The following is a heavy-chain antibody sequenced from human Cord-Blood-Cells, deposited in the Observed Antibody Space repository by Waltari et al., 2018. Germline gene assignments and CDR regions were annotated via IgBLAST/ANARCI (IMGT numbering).Heavy chain of an antibody. CDR1: GGSFSGYY. D-gene: IGHD1-26*01. CDR3: ARIRYSGSYYYYYYGMDV. J-gene: IGHJ6*02. CDR2: INHSGST. Sequence: QVQLQQWGAGLLKPSETLSLTCAVYGGSFSGYYWSWIRQPPGKGLEWIGEINHSGSTNYNPSLKSRVTISVDTSKNQFSLKLSSVTAADTAVYYCARIRYSGSYYYYYYGMDVWGQGTTVTVSS. V-gene: IGHV4-34*01.